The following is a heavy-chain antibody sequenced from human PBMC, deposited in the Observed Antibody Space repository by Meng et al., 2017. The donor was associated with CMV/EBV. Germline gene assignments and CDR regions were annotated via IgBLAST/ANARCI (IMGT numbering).Heavy chain of an antibody. Sequence: SGFTFSSYRMNWVRQAPGKGLEWVSSIRSSSSYIYYADSVKGRFTISRDNAKNSLYLQMNSLRAEDTAVYYCARDPSGYSYGFLDYWGQGTLVTVSS. CDR2: IRSSSSYI. J-gene: IGHJ4*02. CDR3: ARDPSGYSYGFLDY. V-gene: IGHV3-21*01. D-gene: IGHD5-18*01. CDR1: GFTFSSYR.